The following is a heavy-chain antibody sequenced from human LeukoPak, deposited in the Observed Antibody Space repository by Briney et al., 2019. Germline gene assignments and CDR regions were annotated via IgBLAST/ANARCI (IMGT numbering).Heavy chain of an antibody. CDR2: MNPNSGNT. Sequence: ASVKVSCKASGYTFTSLDINWVRQATGQGLEWMGWMNPNSGNTGYAQKFQGRVTMTRNTSISTAYMELSSLRSEDTAVYYCARAVSSGLTYYFDYWGQGTLVTVSS. CDR3: ARAVSSGLTYYFDY. V-gene: IGHV1-8*02. CDR1: GYTFTSLD. D-gene: IGHD6-19*01. J-gene: IGHJ4*02.